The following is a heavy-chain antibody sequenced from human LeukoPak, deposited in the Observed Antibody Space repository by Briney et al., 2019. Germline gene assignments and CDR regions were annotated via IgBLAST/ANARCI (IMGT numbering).Heavy chain of an antibody. CDR2: IYSGGST. Sequence: GGSLRLSCAASGFTVSSNYMSWVRQAPGKGLEWVSVIYSGGSTYYADSVKGRFTISRDNSKNTLYLQMNSLRAEDTAVYCCAREDIVATIARYYYYGMDVWGQGTTVTVSS. D-gene: IGHD5-12*01. J-gene: IGHJ6*02. CDR1: GFTVSSNY. V-gene: IGHV3-66*02. CDR3: AREDIVATIARYYYYGMDV.